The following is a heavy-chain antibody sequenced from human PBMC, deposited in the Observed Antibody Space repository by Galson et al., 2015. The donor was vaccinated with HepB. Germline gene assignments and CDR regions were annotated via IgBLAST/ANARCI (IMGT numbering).Heavy chain of an antibody. D-gene: IGHD6-13*01. CDR3: ARDESGVAAAVYYYGMDV. CDR1: GYTFTSYG. CDR2: ISAYNGNT. J-gene: IGHJ6*02. V-gene: IGHV1-18*01. Sequence: SVKVSCKASGYTFTSYGISWVRQAPGQGLEWMGWISAYNGNTNYAQKLQGRVTMTTDTSTSTAYMELRSLRSDDTAVYYCARDESGVAAAVYYYGMDVWGQGTTVTVSS.